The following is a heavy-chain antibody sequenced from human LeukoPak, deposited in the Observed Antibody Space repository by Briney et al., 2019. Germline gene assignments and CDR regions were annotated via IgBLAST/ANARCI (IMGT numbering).Heavy chain of an antibody. D-gene: IGHD6-13*01. CDR3: VRQGQQLVTRPPDYYGMDV. J-gene: IGHJ6*02. CDR2: IYHSGST. V-gene: IGHV4-39*01. CDR1: GGSISSSSYY. Sequence: SETLSLTCTVSGGSISSSSYYWGWIRQPPGKGLEWIGSIYHSGSTYYNPSLKSRVTISVDTSKNQFSLKLSSVTAADTAVYYCVRQGQQLVTRPPDYYGMDVWGQGTTVTVSS.